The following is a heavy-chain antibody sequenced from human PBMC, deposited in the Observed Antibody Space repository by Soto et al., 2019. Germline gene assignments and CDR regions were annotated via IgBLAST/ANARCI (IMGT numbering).Heavy chain of an antibody. CDR2: ISEGGGTP. V-gene: IGHV3-23*01. Sequence: PGGSPRLSCAASGFTFSAFAMSWVRQAPGKGLEWVSTISEGGGTPFYADSVKGRFTISRDNSKNTLHLQMTTLRAEDTAVYFCAKRNRYYFDSWGQGSLVTVSS. CDR1: GFTFSAFA. CDR3: AKRNRYYFDS. J-gene: IGHJ4*02.